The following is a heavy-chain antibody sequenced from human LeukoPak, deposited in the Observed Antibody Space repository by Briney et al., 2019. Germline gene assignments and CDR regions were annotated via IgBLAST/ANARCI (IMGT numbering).Heavy chain of an antibody. D-gene: IGHD3-22*01. J-gene: IGHJ3*02. V-gene: IGHV4-61*05. CDR1: GGSISSSSYY. CDR3: ARARGLYDSSGYPLDAFDI. CDR2: IYYSGST. Sequence: PSETLSLTCTVSGGSISSSSYYWGWIRQPPGKGLEWIGYIYYSGSTNYNPSLKSRVTISVDTSKNQFSLKLSSVTAADTAVYYCARARGLYDSSGYPLDAFDIWGQGTMVTVSS.